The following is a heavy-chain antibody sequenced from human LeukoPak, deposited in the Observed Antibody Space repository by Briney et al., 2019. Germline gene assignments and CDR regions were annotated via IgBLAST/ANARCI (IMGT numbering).Heavy chain of an antibody. Sequence: PSETLSPTCSVSGGSVTGGGYYWRWIRPHPGKGLEWIGFASYSGGTYYNPSLMSRITISVDRSQNQFSLRMRDVTAADTAVYFCATAEWEYFYFDSWGQGALVAVSS. V-gene: IGHV4-31*03. J-gene: IGHJ4*02. CDR3: ATAEWEYFYFDS. D-gene: IGHD1-26*01. CDR1: GGSVTGGGYY. CDR2: ASYSGGT.